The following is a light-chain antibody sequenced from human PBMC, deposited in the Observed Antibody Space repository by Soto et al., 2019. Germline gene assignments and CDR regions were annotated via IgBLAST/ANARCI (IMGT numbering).Light chain of an antibody. CDR2: DAS. J-gene: IGKJ1*01. CDR1: QSISSW. V-gene: IGKV1-5*01. Sequence: DIQMTQSPSTLSASVGDRVTITCRASQSISSWLAWYQQKPGKAPNLLIYDASSLESGVPSRFSGSGSGTEFTLTSSSLQPDDFATYYCQQYNGYLFGQGTKVEIK. CDR3: QQYNGYL.